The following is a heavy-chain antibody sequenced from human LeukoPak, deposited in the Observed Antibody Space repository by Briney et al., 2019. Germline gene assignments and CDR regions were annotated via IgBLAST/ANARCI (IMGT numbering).Heavy chain of an antibody. V-gene: IGHV3-53*04. Sequence: GWSLRLSCAASGFTVSSNYMSWVRQAPGKGLEWVSVIYSGGSTYYADSVKGRFTISRHNSKNTLYLQMNSLRAEDTAVYYCARDQLDYGDYVYGMDVWGQGTTVTVSS. CDR1: GFTVSSNY. D-gene: IGHD4-17*01. CDR2: IYSGGST. CDR3: ARDQLDYGDYVYGMDV. J-gene: IGHJ6*02.